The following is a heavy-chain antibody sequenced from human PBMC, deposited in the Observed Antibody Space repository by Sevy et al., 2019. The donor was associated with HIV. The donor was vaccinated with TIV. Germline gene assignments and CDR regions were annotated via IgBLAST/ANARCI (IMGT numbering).Heavy chain of an antibody. J-gene: IGHJ6*02. CDR1: GFTFSSYGLSSYS. V-gene: IGHV3-21*01. CDR3: ARDRGVRTSSYGMDV. Sequence: GGYLRLSCAASGFTFSSYGLSSYSMNWVRQAPGKGLEWVSSISSSSSYIFYADSVKGRFTISRDNAKNSVYLQMNSLRAEDTAVYYCARDRGVRTSSYGMDVWGQGTTVTVSS. D-gene: IGHD3-10*01. CDR2: ISSSSSYI.